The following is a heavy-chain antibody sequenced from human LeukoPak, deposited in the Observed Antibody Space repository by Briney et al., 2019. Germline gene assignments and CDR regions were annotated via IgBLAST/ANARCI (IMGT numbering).Heavy chain of an antibody. Sequence: GGSLRLSCAASGFTFSIYGMHWVRQAPGKGLEWVAFIRYDGSNKYYADSVKGRFTISRDNSKNTLYLQMNSLRAEDTAVYYCAKESDYYDSSGYHIDYWGQGTLVTVSS. CDR1: GFTFSIYG. D-gene: IGHD3-22*01. J-gene: IGHJ4*02. V-gene: IGHV3-30*02. CDR2: IRYDGSNK. CDR3: AKESDYYDSSGYHIDY.